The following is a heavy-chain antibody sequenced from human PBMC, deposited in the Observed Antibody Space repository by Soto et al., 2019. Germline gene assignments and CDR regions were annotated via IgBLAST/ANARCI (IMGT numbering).Heavy chain of an antibody. V-gene: IGHV4-39*01. Sequence: QLQLQESGPGLVKPSETLSLTCTVSGGSISSSSYYWGWIRQPPGKGLEWIGIIYYSGTTYYNPSLKRRVTISVDTSKNQFSLKLSSVTAADTAVYDCARRGVSRDFWTCFDYWGQGTLVTVAS. D-gene: IGHD3-3*01. CDR2: IYYSGTT. CDR3: ARRGVSRDFWTCFDY. J-gene: IGHJ4*02. CDR1: GGSISSSSYY.